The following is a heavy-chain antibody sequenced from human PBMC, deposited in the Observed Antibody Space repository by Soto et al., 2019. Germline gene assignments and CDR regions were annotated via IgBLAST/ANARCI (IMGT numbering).Heavy chain of an antibody. CDR2: INQDGSEK. Sequence: EVHLVESGGGLVQTGGSLRLSCAIFESTVSRDWMNWVRQAPGKGLEWVAHINQDGSEKYYVDSVKGRFTISRDNAKKSLYLQMNSLRPADTAMYYCSGGEGDAIWGQGTLVTVSS. CDR3: SGGEGDAI. J-gene: IGHJ4*02. D-gene: IGHD1-26*01. V-gene: IGHV3-7*04. CDR1: ESTVSRDW.